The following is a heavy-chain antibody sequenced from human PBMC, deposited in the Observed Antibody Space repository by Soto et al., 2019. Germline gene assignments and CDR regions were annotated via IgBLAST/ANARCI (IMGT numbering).Heavy chain of an antibody. Sequence: QVQLVQSGAEVKKPGASVKVSCKASGYTFTSYDINWVRQATGQGLERMGWMNPNSGNTGYAQKFQGRVTMTRNTSISTAYMELSSLRSEDTAVYYCAREFEQQLVLGWFDPWGQGTLVTVSS. CDR1: GYTFTSYD. D-gene: IGHD6-13*01. CDR2: MNPNSGNT. J-gene: IGHJ5*02. V-gene: IGHV1-8*01. CDR3: AREFEQQLVLGWFDP.